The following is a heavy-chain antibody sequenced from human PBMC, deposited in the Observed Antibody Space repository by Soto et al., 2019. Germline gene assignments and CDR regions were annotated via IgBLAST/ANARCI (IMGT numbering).Heavy chain of an antibody. CDR1: GFTFSSYG. J-gene: IGHJ4*02. D-gene: IGHD6-13*01. V-gene: IGHV3-30*03. CDR3: ARDHSSSWYYFDY. Sequence: GGSLRLSCAASGFTFSSYGMHWVRQAPGKGLEWVAVISYDGSNKYYADSVKGRFTISRDNSKNTLYLKMNSRRAEDTAVYYCARDHSSSWYYFDYWGQGTLVTVSS. CDR2: ISYDGSNK.